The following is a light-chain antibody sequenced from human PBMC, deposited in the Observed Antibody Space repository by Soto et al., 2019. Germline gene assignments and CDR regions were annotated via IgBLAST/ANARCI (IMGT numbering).Light chain of an antibody. J-gene: IGKJ1*01. V-gene: IGKV3-15*01. Sequence: EIVMTQSPATLSVSPGERATLSCRASQNINSNLAWYQQKPGQGPRLLIYGAFTRATGVPDRFTGSGWGTEFTLTISSLQSEDFAVYYCQQYNKWLTWTFGQGTKVEIK. CDR2: GAF. CDR3: QQYNKWLTWT. CDR1: QNINSN.